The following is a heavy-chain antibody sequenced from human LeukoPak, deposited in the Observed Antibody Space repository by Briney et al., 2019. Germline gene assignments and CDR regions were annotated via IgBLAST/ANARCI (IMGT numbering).Heavy chain of an antibody. J-gene: IGHJ4*02. CDR3: ARAPQYSSGLFDY. Sequence: GGSLRLSCAASGFTFSSYAISWVRQAPGQGLEWMGGIIPIFGTANYAQKFQGRVTITTDESTSTAYMELSSQRSEDTAVYYCARAPQYSSGLFDYWGQGTLVTVSS. D-gene: IGHD6-19*01. V-gene: IGHV1-69*05. CDR2: IIPIFGTA. CDR1: GFTFSSYA.